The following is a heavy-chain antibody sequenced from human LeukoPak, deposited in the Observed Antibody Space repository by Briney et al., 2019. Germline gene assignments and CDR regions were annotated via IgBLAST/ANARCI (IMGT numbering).Heavy chain of an antibody. V-gene: IGHV4-39*07. CDR1: GGSISSSSYY. Sequence: SETLSLTCIVSGGSISSSSYYWGWIRQPPGMGLEWIGSIFYSGSTYYNPSLRSRVTISVDTSKNQFSLKLSSVTAADTAVYYCASYDSIGDFDYWGQGTLVTVSS. D-gene: IGHD3-22*01. CDR3: ASYDSIGDFDY. J-gene: IGHJ4*02. CDR2: IFYSGST.